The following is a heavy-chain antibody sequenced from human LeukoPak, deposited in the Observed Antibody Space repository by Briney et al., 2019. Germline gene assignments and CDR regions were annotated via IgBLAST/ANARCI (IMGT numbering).Heavy chain of an antibody. CDR1: GYTFTSYD. CDR3: ARGHYYDSIDY. D-gene: IGHD3-22*01. J-gene: IGHJ4*02. CDR2: MSPKTGNT. V-gene: IGHV1-8*02. Sequence: RASVKVSCKASGYTFTSYDINWVRQASGQGLEWMGWMSPKTGNTGYAQKFQGRVTMTRNTSISTAYMELSSLRSEDTAVYYCARGHYYDSIDYWGQGTLVTVSS.